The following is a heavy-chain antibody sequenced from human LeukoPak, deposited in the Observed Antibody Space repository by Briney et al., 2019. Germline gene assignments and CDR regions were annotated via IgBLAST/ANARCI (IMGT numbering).Heavy chain of an antibody. D-gene: IGHD4-17*01. CDR2: IYPGDSDT. J-gene: IGHJ3*02. CDR1: GYSFTSYW. Sequence: GESLKISCKGSGYSFTSYWIGWVRQMPGKGLEWMGIIYPGDSDTRYSPSFQGQVTISADKSVRTAYLQWSSLKASDTAIYYCARHRAYGDYLDAFDIWGQGTMVTMSS. CDR3: ARHRAYGDYLDAFDI. V-gene: IGHV5-51*01.